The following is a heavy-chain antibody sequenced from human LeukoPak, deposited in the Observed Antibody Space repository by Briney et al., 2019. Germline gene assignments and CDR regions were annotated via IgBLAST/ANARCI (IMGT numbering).Heavy chain of an antibody. CDR3: ARSGLGLVGWLDT. CDR1: GFTFSSYW. CDR2: IKQDGSEK. D-gene: IGHD3/OR15-3a*01. Sequence: PGGSLRLSCAASGFTFSSYWMSWVPQAPGKGLEWVANIKQDGSEKYYVDSVKGRFTISRDNAKNSLYLQMNSLKAEDTAVYYCARSGLGLVGWLDTWRGETMATVSS. J-gene: IGHJ5*02. V-gene: IGHV3-7*01.